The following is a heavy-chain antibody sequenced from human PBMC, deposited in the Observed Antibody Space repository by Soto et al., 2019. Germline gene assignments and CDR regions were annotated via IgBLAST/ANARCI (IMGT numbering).Heavy chain of an antibody. J-gene: IGHJ4*02. CDR3: ARDGSDVEMATKGFDY. D-gene: IGHD5-12*01. Sequence: KVSCKAYVGTFSSYAISWVRQAPGQGLEWMGGIIPIFGTANYAQKFQGRVTITADKSTSTAYMELSSLRSEDTAVYYCARDGSDVEMATKGFDYWGQGTLVTVSS. CDR1: VGTFSSYA. CDR2: IIPIFGTA. V-gene: IGHV1-69*06.